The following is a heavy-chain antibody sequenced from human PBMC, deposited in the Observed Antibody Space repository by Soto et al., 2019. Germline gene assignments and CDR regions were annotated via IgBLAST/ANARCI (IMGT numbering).Heavy chain of an antibody. CDR2: IYYSGST. V-gene: IGHV4-59*01. CDR3: ARDDSSRWTFFPPGWFDP. D-gene: IGHD6-13*01. J-gene: IGHJ5*02. Sequence: QVQLQESGPGLVKPSETLSLTCTVSGGSISSYYWSWIRQPPGKGLEWIGYIYYSGSTNYNPSLKSRITISLDTSKDQFSLKLSSVTAADTAVYYCARDDSSRWTFFPPGWFDPWGQGTLVTVSS. CDR1: GGSISSYY.